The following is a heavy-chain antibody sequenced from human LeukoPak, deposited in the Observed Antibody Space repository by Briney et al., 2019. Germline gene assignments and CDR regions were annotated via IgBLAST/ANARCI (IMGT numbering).Heavy chain of an antibody. D-gene: IGHD5-24*01. CDR3: ARDGEDGPDY. CDR2: ISSSGSTI. Sequence: PGGSLRLSCAASGFTFSSYEMNWVRQAPGKGLEWVSYISSSGSTIYYTDSVKGRFTISRDNAENSLYLQMNSLRAEDTAVYYCARDGEDGPDYWGQGTLVTVSS. V-gene: IGHV3-48*03. J-gene: IGHJ4*02. CDR1: GFTFSSYE.